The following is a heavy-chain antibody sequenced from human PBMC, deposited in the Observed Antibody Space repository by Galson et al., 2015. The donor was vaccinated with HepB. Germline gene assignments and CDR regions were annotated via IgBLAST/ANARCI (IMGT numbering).Heavy chain of an antibody. Sequence: CAISGDRVSNSGASWNWIRQCPSRGLEELGRTYYRFKWYNDYAASVKSRITVNPDTSKNQFSLQLSSVTPEDTAVYYCARVQAAYFDYWGQGALVTVSS. V-gene: IGHV6-1*01. CDR1: GDRVSNSGAS. J-gene: IGHJ4*02. D-gene: IGHD6-13*01. CDR2: TYYRFKWYN. CDR3: ARVQAAYFDY.